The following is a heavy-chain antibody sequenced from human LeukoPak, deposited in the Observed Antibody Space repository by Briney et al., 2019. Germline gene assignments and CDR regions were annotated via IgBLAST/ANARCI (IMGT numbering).Heavy chain of an antibody. J-gene: IGHJ4*02. CDR1: GFTFSSYG. CDR2: ISYDGSNK. V-gene: IGHV3-30-3*01. D-gene: IGHD1-26*01. Sequence: GGSLRLSCAASGFTFSSYGMHWVRQAAGKGLEWVAVISYDGSNKYYADSVRGRFTISRDNSKNTLYLQMNSLRAEDTAVYYCARDWGAATRAPQDYWGQGTLVTVSS. CDR3: ARDWGAATRAPQDY.